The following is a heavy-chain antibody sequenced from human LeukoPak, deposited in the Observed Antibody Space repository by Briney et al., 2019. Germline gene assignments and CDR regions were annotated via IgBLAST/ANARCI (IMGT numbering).Heavy chain of an antibody. J-gene: IGHJ4*02. CDR3: VTDHYNNHGNFDF. V-gene: IGHV1-24*01. CDR1: GFILTELS. D-gene: IGHD3-10*01. Sequence: ASVKVSCKVSGFILTELSVHWLRLAPGKGLEWMGSFDRETDETMYAHQLQGRLTMTDDRSADTAFLQLRSLTFEDTAVYYCVTDHYNNHGNFDFWGQGTPVAVS. CDR2: FDRETDET.